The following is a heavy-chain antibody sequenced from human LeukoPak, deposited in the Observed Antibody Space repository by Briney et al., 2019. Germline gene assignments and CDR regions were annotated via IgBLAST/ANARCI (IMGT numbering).Heavy chain of an antibody. D-gene: IGHD1-26*01. CDR3: ASSLGELPTFDY. Sequence: ASVKVSCKASGYTFTGYYMHWVRQAPGQGLEWMGWINPNSGGTNYAQKFQGRVTMTTDTSTSTAYMELRSLRSDDTAVYYCASSLGELPTFDYWGQGTLVTVSS. CDR1: GYTFTGYY. J-gene: IGHJ4*02. CDR2: INPNSGGT. V-gene: IGHV1-2*02.